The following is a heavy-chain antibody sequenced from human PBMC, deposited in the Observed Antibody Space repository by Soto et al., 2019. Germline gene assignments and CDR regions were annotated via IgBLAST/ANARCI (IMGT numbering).Heavy chain of an antibody. V-gene: IGHV4-59*08. D-gene: IGHD3-3*01. CDR1: AGSISTYY. CDR3: ARGHYDYWSGYFATIDY. Sequence: SETLSLTCTVSAGSISTYYWTWIRQPPGKGLEWIGYVYYTGSTNYNPSLKSRVTISADTSRNQFSLKLSSVTAADTAVYYCARGHYDYWSGYFATIDYWGQGTRVTVSS. CDR2: VYYTGST. J-gene: IGHJ4*02.